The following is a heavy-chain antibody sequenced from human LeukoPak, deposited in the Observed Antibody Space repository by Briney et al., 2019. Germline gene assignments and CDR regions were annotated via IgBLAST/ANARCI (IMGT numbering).Heavy chain of an antibody. CDR1: GFTFSSYA. CDR3: AKEMGSGYLLSAFDI. V-gene: IGHV3-23*01. Sequence: GGSLRLSCAASGFTFSSYAMSWVRQAPGRGLEWVSAISGSGGSTYYADSVKGRFTISRDNPKNTLYLQMNSLRAEDTAVYYCAKEMGSGYLLSAFDIWGQGTMVTVSS. CDR2: ISGSGGST. D-gene: IGHD3-10*01. J-gene: IGHJ3*02.